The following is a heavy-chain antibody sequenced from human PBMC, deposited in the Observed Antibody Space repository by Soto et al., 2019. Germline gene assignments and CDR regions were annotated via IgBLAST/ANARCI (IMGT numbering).Heavy chain of an antibody. CDR3: ARVGGFGATTIDY. V-gene: IGHV4-30-4*01. J-gene: IGHJ4*02. Sequence: SETLSLTCTVSGGSISSGDYYLSWIRQPPGKGLEWIGYIYYSGSTYYNPSLKSRVTISVDTSKNQFSLKLSSVTAADTAVYYCARVGGFGATTIDYWGQGTLVTVSS. CDR2: IYYSGST. CDR1: GGSISSGDYY. D-gene: IGHD3-10*01.